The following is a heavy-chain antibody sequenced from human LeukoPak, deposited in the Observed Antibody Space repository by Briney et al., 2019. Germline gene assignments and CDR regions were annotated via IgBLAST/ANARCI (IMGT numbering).Heavy chain of an antibody. CDR3: VRHFAYSSSSYFDY. CDR1: GFSFSIYA. Sequence: NPWGSLRLSCVASGFSFSIYAMSWIWQPPGKGLEWIGYVYYTGSTNYNPSLKSRVTMFEDKSKNQFSLRLYSVTVADTAMYYCVRHFAYSSSSYFDYWGQGILVTVSS. D-gene: IGHD6-6*01. CDR2: VYYTGST. J-gene: IGHJ4*02. V-gene: IGHV4-59*08.